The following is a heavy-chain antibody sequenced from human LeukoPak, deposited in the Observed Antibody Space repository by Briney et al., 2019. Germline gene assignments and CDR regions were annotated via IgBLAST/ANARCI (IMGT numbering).Heavy chain of an antibody. V-gene: IGHV1-2*04. CDR3: ARGRKYSGSYYSFDY. Sequence: ASVKVSCKASGYTFTGYYMHWVRQAPGQGLEWMGWINPNSGGTNYARKFQGWVTMTRDTSISTAYMELSRLRSDDTAVYYCARGRKYSGSYYSFDYWGQGTLVTVSS. CDR2: INPNSGGT. D-gene: IGHD1-26*01. J-gene: IGHJ4*02. CDR1: GYTFTGYY.